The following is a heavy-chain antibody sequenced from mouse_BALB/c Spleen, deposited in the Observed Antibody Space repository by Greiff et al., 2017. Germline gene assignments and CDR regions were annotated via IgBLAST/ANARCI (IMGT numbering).Heavy chain of an antibody. Sequence: QVQLKESGPGLVAPSQSMSITCTVSGFSLTSYDISWIRQPPGKGLEWLGVIWTGGGTNYNSAFMSRLSISKDNSKSQVFLKMNSLQTDDTAIYYCVRVATVVAENYAMDYWGQGTSVTVSS. D-gene: IGHD1-1*01. CDR2: IWTGGGT. V-gene: IGHV2-9-2*01. CDR3: VRVATVVAENYAMDY. J-gene: IGHJ4*01. CDR1: GFSLTSYD.